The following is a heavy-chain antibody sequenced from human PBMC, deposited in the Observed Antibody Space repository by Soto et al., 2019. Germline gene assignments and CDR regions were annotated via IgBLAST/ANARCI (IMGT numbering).Heavy chain of an antibody. Sequence: SETLSLTCAVSGYSISSGYYWGWIRQPPGKGLEWIGSIYHSGSTYYNPSLKSRVTISVDTSKNQFSLKLSSVTAADKAVYYCARQGLEWKNWFDPWGQGNLVT. CDR1: GYSISSGYY. CDR2: IYHSGST. D-gene: IGHD3-3*01. CDR3: ARQGLEWKNWFDP. V-gene: IGHV4-38-2*01. J-gene: IGHJ5*02.